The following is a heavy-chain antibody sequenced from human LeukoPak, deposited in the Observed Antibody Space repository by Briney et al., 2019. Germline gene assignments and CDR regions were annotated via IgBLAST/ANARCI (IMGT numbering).Heavy chain of an antibody. V-gene: IGHV3-74*01. Sequence: GGSLRLSCAASGFTFSSYLMHWVRQAPGRGLVWVSRINSEGNSTNYADSVKGRFTISRDNAKNTLYLQMNSLRVEDTAVYFCAGGGSIEVAGYWGQGTLVTVSS. CDR3: AGGGSIEVAGY. J-gene: IGHJ4*02. D-gene: IGHD6-19*01. CDR2: INSEGNST. CDR1: GFTFSSYL.